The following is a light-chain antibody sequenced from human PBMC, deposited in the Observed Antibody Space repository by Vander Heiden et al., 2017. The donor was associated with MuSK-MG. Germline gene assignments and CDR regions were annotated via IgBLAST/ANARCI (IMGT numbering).Light chain of an antibody. Sequence: SYVLTQPPSVSVAPGQTATIPCGGNNIGRKSVHWYQRKPGQAPVLVVYDDSDRPSGIPERFSGSNSGNTATLTIGTVEAGDEADYYCQVWDTVSDHLVVFGGGTKLTVL. CDR2: DDS. CDR1: NIGRKS. CDR3: QVWDTVSDHLVV. J-gene: IGLJ2*01. V-gene: IGLV3-21*02.